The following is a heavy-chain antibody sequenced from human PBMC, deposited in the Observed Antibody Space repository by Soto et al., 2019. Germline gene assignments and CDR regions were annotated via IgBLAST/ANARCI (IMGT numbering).Heavy chain of an antibody. CDR1: GFTFSSYA. CDR3: AMSSYLAAPPYYYYYYYMDV. V-gene: IGHV3-23*01. Sequence: GGSLRLSCAASGFTFSSYAMSWVRQAPGKGLEWVSAISGSGGSTYYADSVKGRFTISRDNSKNTLYLQMNSLRAEDTAVYYCAMSSYLAAPPYYYYYYYMDVWGKGTTVTVSS. D-gene: IGHD6-6*01. CDR2: ISGSGGST. J-gene: IGHJ6*03.